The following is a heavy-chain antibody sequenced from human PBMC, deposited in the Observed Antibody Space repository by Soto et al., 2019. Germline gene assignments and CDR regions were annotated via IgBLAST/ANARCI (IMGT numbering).Heavy chain of an antibody. CDR3: AKDYPYYDFWSGYYTKDDFDY. V-gene: IGHV3-23*01. CDR2: ISGSGGST. CDR1: GFTFSSYA. D-gene: IGHD3-3*01. J-gene: IGHJ4*02. Sequence: EVQLLESGGGLVQPGGSLRLSCAASGFTFSSYAMSWVRQAPGKGLEWVSAISGSGGSTYYADSVKGRFTISRDNSKNTQYLQMNSLRAEDTAVYYCAKDYPYYDFWSGYYTKDDFDYWGQGTLVTVSS.